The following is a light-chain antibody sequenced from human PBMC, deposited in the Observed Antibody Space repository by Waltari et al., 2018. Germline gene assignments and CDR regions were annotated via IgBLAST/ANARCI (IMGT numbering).Light chain of an antibody. CDR2: KAS. CDR1: QSVNSW. Sequence: DIQMTQSPSTLSASIGDRVTITCRASQSVNSWLAWYQQKPGKAPKLLIYKASNLDSGVPSRFSGGGSVTEFTLTISSLQPDDFATYYCQQYNSYSLWTFGQGTKVEIK. CDR3: QQYNSYSLWT. V-gene: IGKV1-5*03. J-gene: IGKJ1*01.